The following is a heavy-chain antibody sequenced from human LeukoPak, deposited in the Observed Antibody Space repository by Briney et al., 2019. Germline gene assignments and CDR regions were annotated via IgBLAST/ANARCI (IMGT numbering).Heavy chain of an antibody. V-gene: IGHV1-58*02. CDR3: ARDLSYYYGSGSYYMRWFDP. Sequence: SVKVSCKASGFTFTSSAMQWVRQARGQRLEWIGWIVVGSGNTNYAQKFQERVTITRDMSTSTAYMELSSLRSEDTAVYYCARDLSYYYGSGSYYMRWFDPWGQGTLVTVSS. D-gene: IGHD3-10*01. J-gene: IGHJ5*02. CDR1: GFTFTSSA. CDR2: IVVGSGNT.